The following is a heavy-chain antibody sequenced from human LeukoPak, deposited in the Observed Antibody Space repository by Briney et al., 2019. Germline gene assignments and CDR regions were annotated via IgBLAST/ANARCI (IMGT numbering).Heavy chain of an antibody. CDR3: VYVDTVMATGDY. CDR1: GFTFNSYW. CDR2: INQDGSEK. Sequence: GGSLRLSCAASGFTFNSYWISWVRQAPGKGLEWLANINQDGSEKYYVDSVKGRFTISRDNAKNSLFLQMNSLRAEDTAVYYCVYVDTVMATGDYWGQGTLVTVSS. J-gene: IGHJ4*02. V-gene: IGHV3-7*05. D-gene: IGHD5-18*01.